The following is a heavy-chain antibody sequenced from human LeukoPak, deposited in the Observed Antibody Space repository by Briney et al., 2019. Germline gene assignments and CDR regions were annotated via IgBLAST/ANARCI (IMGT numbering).Heavy chain of an antibody. CDR1: GFTFSSYA. Sequence: GRSLRLSCAASGFTFSSYAMHWVRQAPGKGLEWVAVISYDGSNKYYADSVKGRFTISRDNSKNTLYLQVNSLRAEDTAVYYCARGGSGWFRWFDPWGQGTLVTVSS. CDR2: ISYDGSNK. CDR3: ARGGSGWFRWFDP. J-gene: IGHJ5*02. V-gene: IGHV3-30*04. D-gene: IGHD6-19*01.